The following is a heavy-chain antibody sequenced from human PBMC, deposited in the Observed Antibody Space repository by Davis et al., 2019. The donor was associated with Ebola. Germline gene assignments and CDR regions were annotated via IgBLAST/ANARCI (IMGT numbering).Heavy chain of an antibody. CDR1: GGSISSYY. V-gene: IGHV4-59*08. J-gene: IGHJ6*02. CDR3: ARLGHDYGDYAPYYYYYGMDV. D-gene: IGHD4-17*01. Sequence: MPSETLSLTCTVSGGSISSYYWSWIRQPPGKGLEWIGYIYYSGSTNYNPSLKSRVTISVDTSKNQFSLKLSSVTAADTAVYYCARLGHDYGDYAPYYYYYGMDVWGQGTTVTVSS. CDR2: IYYSGST.